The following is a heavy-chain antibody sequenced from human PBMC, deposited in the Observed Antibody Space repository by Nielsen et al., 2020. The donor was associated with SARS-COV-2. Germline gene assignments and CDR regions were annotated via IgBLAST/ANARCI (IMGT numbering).Heavy chain of an antibody. J-gene: IGHJ4*02. Sequence: SETLSLTCTVSGGSISSSSYYWGWIRQPPGKGLEWIGSIYYSGSTYYNPSLKSRVTISVDTSKNQFSLKLSSVTAADTAVYYCARAPAQAYYFDYWGQGTLVTVSS. V-gene: IGHV4-39*07. CDR3: ARAPAQAYYFDY. CDR2: IYYSGST. CDR1: GGSISSSSYY.